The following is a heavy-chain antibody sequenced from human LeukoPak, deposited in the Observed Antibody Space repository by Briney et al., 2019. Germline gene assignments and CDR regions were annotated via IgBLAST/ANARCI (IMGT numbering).Heavy chain of an antibody. V-gene: IGHV1-2*02. CDR2: INPNRGGT. CDR3: ASEGDSSGYYNDAFDI. J-gene: IGHJ3*02. CDR1: VHTFTGYY. D-gene: IGHD3-22*01. Sequence: ASVKLSCRASVHTFTGYYMHWAPQAPGQGREWMGWINPNRGGTHYAQKFQVRVTMTRDTAISTGYLEMSRLRSADTAVYYCASEGDSSGYYNDAFDIWGQGTMVTVSS.